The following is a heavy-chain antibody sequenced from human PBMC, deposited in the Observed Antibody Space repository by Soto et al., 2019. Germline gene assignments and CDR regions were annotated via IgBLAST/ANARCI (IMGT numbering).Heavy chain of an antibody. CDR3: ARRSVTTYSGMDV. V-gene: IGHV4-39*01. D-gene: IGHD4-4*01. Sequence: PSETLSLTCTVSGGSISSSSYYWGWTRQPPGKGLEWIGSIYYSGSTYYNPSLKSRVTISVDTSKNQFSLKLSSVTAADTAVYYCARRSVTTYSGMDVWGQGTTVTVSS. CDR1: GGSISSSSYY. J-gene: IGHJ6*02. CDR2: IYYSGST.